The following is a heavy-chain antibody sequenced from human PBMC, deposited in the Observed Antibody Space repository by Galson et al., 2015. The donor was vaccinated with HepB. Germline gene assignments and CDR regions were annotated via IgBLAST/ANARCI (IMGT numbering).Heavy chain of an antibody. CDR1: GYSFNNDW. CDR3: VRELLYRGFCNTGLCPNPFDS. Sequence: SGAEVKKPGESLKISCKGSGYSFNNDWIGWVRQAPGKGLEWIAHSSSAVSAVYYSTSVKGRFSVSRDNADNSLILQMDSLGVEDTGVYFCVRELLYRGFCNTGLCPNPFDSWGQGTLVTVSS. D-gene: IGHD2-8*01. V-gene: IGHV3-7*01. J-gene: IGHJ4*02. CDR2: SSSAVSAV.